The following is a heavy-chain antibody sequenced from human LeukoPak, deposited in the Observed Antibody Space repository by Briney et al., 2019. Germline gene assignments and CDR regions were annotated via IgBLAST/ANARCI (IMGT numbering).Heavy chain of an antibody. J-gene: IGHJ6*02. CDR2: IGTGDDT. V-gene: IGHV3-13*01. D-gene: IGHD2-15*01. CDR1: GFTFSTYD. CDR3: AREIRETVVARHYYYGIDV. Sequence: GGSLRLSCAASGFTFSTYDMHWVRQVTGKGLEWVSAIGTGDDTYYLGSVKGRFTISRENAKNVLYLQMSSLRAEDTAVYYCAREIRETVVARHYYYGIDVWGQGTTVTVSS.